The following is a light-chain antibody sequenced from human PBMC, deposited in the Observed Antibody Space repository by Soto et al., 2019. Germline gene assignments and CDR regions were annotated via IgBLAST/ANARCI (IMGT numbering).Light chain of an antibody. CDR2: GAS. J-gene: IGKJ5*01. V-gene: IGKV1-39*01. Sequence: DIQMTQSPSFLSAPVGDRVTITCRASQSIGKHLNWYQQKPGKAPKFLIYGASTLQSGVPSRFTGSGSGTDFTLTVNSLQAEDFAIYYCQQSYSSPTTFGQGTRLEIK. CDR3: QQSYSSPTT. CDR1: QSIGKH.